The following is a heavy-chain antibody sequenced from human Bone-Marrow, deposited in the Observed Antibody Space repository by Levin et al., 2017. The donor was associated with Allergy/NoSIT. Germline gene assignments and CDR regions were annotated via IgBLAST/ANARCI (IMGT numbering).Heavy chain of an antibody. CDR2: IRNDGNEK. Sequence: ASVKVSCATSGFTFGNYWMSWLRQASGKVPEWVANIRNDGNEKNYVDSVKGRFTISRDNAKNSLFLQMNSLRAEDTAVYFCATAGAYSSGRYYFDFWGQGALVTVSS. V-gene: IGHV3-7*01. J-gene: IGHJ4*02. D-gene: IGHD6-25*01. CDR1: GFTFGNYW. CDR3: ATAGAYSSGRYYFDF.